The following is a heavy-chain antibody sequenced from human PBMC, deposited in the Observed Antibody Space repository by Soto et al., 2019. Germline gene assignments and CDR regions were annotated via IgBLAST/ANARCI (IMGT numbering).Heavy chain of an antibody. CDR2: IYPGDSDT. CDR3: ATSCTAMAQTDAFYI. D-gene: IGHD5-18*01. J-gene: IGHJ3*02. Sequence: GESLKICCKGSGYSFTSYWIGGVRQMAVKGLEWMGIIYPGDSDTRYSPSFQGQVTISADKSISTAYLQWSSLKASDTAMYYCATSCTAMAQTDAFYICGQETMVTVSS. CDR1: GYSFTSYW. V-gene: IGHV5-51*01.